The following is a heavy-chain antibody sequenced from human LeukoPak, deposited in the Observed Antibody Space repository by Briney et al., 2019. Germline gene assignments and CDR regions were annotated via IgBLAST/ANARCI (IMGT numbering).Heavy chain of an antibody. Sequence: SETLSLTCTVSGGSISSGGYYWSWIRQHPGKGLEWIGYIYYSGSTYYNPSLKSRVTMSVDTSKNQFSLKLSSVTAADTAVYYCASQYGDYTSGDAFDIWGQGTMVTVSS. D-gene: IGHD4-17*01. V-gene: IGHV4-31*03. CDR2: IYYSGST. CDR1: GGSISSGGYY. J-gene: IGHJ3*02. CDR3: ASQYGDYTSGDAFDI.